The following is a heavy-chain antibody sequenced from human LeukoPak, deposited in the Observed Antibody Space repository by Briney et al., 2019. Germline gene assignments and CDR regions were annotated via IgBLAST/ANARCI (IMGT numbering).Heavy chain of an antibody. CDR2: INSDGSST. V-gene: IGHV3-74*01. CDR3: ARETYYYDSSGYYSAFDI. CDR1: GFTFSSYW. Sequence: PGGSLRLSCAASGFTFSSYWMHWVRQAPGKGLVWVSRINSDGSSTSYADSVKGRFTISRDNAKNTLYLQMNSLRAEDTAVYYCARETYYYDSSGYYSAFDIWGQGTMVTVSS. D-gene: IGHD3-22*01. J-gene: IGHJ3*02.